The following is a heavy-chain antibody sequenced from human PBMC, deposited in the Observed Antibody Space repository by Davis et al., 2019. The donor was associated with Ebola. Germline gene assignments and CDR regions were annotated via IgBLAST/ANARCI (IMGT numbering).Heavy chain of an antibody. Sequence: SGPTLVKPTQTLTLTCTFSGFSLSTSGMCVSWIRQPPGKALEWLALIDWDDDKYYSTSLKTRLTISKDTSKNQVVLTMTNMDPVDTATYYCAHRDFYYDSREPFDYWGQGTLVTVSS. CDR1: GFSLSTSGMC. CDR3: AHRDFYYDSREPFDY. V-gene: IGHV2-70*12. CDR2: IDWDDDK. D-gene: IGHD3-22*01. J-gene: IGHJ4*02.